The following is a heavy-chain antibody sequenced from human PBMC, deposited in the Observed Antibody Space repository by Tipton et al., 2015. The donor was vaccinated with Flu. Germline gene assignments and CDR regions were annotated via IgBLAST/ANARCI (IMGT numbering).Heavy chain of an antibody. CDR3: ARVRGRIAAAGGDY. J-gene: IGHJ4*02. CDR1: GFTFSNYW. V-gene: IGHV3-74*02. Sequence: QLVQSGGGLVQPGGSLRLSCAASGFTFSNYWVAWVRQAPGKGLMWISRMNSDGSDITYTDSVKGRFTISRDNAKNTLYLQMSSLRAEDTAVYYCARVRGRIAAAGGDYWGPGTLVTVSS. D-gene: IGHD6-13*01. CDR2: MNSDGSDI.